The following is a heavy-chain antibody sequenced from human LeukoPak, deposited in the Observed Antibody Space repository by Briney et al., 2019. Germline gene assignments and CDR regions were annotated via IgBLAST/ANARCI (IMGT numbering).Heavy chain of an antibody. CDR2: IIPIFGTA. Sequence: ASVKVSCKASGGTFSSYAISWVRQAPGQGLEWMGGIIPIFGTANYAQKFQGRVTITTDESTSTAYMELSSLRSEDTAVYYCATELPRSCSSTSCYCGWYWGQGTLVTVSS. V-gene: IGHV1-69*05. CDR1: GGTFSSYA. D-gene: IGHD2-2*01. J-gene: IGHJ4*02. CDR3: ATELPRSCSSTSCYCGWY.